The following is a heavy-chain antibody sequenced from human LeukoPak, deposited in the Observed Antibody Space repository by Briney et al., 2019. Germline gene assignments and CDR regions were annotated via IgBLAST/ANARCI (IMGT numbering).Heavy chain of an antibody. CDR1: GGSFSGYY. J-gene: IGHJ6*03. V-gene: IGHV4-59*01. Sequence: SETLSLTCAVYGGSFSGYYWSWIRQPPGKGLEWIGYIYYSGSTNYNPSLKSRVTISVDTSKNQFSLKLSSVTAADTAVYYCARGGVLLWFGEGYYMDVWGKGTTVTISS. CDR3: ARGGVLLWFGEGYYMDV. D-gene: IGHD3-10*01. CDR2: IYYSGST.